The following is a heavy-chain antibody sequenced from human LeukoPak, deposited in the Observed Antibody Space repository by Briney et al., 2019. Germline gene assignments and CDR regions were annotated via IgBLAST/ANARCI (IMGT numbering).Heavy chain of an antibody. CDR1: GFTFSSYG. Sequence: GGSLRLSCAASGFTFSSYGMHWVRQAPGKGLEWVAVISYDGSNKYYADSVKGRFTISRDNSKNTLYLQMNSLRAEDTAVYYCANKYYDILTGYYYYYGMDVWGQGTTVTVSS. J-gene: IGHJ6*02. D-gene: IGHD3-9*01. CDR2: ISYDGSNK. V-gene: IGHV3-30*18. CDR3: ANKYYDILTGYYYYYGMDV.